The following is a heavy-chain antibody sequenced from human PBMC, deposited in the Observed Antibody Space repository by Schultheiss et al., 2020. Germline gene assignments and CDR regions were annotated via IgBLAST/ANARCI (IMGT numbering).Heavy chain of an antibody. J-gene: IGHJ6*03. CDR1: GYTFTSYA. D-gene: IGHD3-10*01. V-gene: IGHV1-3*01. CDR3: ARVITMVQSGYHSYYMDV. Sequence: ASVKVSCKASGYTFTSYAMHWVRQAPGQRLEWMGWINAGNGNTKYSQKLQGRVTMTTDTSTSTAYMELRSLRSDDTAVYYCARVITMVQSGYHSYYMDVWGKGTMVTVSS. CDR2: INAGNGNT.